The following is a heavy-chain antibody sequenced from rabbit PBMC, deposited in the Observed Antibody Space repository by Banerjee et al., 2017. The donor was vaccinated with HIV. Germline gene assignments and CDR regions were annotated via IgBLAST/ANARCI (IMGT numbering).Heavy chain of an antibody. V-gene: IGHV1S45*01. CDR3: ARRGVSSGYGNNL. J-gene: IGHJ4*01. CDR1: GIDISSYY. CDR2: IDGGSSGIT. D-gene: IGHD1-1*01. Sequence: QQQLEESGGGLVKPGGTLTLTCKASGIDISSYYMCWVRQAPGKGLEGIACIDGGSSGITYYASWAKGRFTISKTSSTTVTLQMTSLTAADTATYFCARRGVSSGYGNNLWGPGTLVTVS.